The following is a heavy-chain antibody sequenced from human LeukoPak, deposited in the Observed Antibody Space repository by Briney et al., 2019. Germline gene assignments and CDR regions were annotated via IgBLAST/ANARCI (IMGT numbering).Heavy chain of an antibody. D-gene: IGHD1-26*01. Sequence: PSETLSLTCAVYGGSFSVYYWSWIRQPPGKGLEWIGEINHSGSTNYNPSLKSRVTISVDTSKNQFSLKLSSVTAADAAVYYCAREPSGSYYFDYWGQGTLVTVSS. CDR2: INHSGST. CDR1: GGSFSVYY. J-gene: IGHJ4*02. CDR3: AREPSGSYYFDY. V-gene: IGHV4-34*01.